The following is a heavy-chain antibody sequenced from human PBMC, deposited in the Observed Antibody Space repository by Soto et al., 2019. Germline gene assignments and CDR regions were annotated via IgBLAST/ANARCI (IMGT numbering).Heavy chain of an antibody. CDR2: TYYRSKWYN. J-gene: IGHJ4*02. V-gene: IGHV6-1*01. D-gene: IGHD3-22*01. CDR1: GDSVSSNSAA. Sequence: SQTLSLTCAISGDSVSSNSAAWNWIRQSPSRGLEWLGRTYYRSKWYNDYAVSVKSRITINPDTSKNQFSLQLNSVTPEDTAVYYCARTPMEDYYDSSGPLIFDYWGQGTLVTVSS. CDR3: ARTPMEDYYDSSGPLIFDY.